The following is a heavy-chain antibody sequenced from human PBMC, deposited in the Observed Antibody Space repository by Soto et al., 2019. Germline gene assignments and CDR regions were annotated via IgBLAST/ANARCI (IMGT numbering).Heavy chain of an antibody. D-gene: IGHD3-22*01. CDR2: IYYSGST. V-gene: IGHV4-31*03. Sequence: QVQLQESGPGLVKPSQTLSLTCTVSGGSISSGGYYWSWIRQHPGKGLEWIGYIYYSGSTYYNPSLKSRVTISVDTSKNQFSLKLSSVTAADTAVYYCARTLKHYMRVVARRPDADAFDIWGQGTMVTVSS. CDR1: GGSISSGGYY. CDR3: ARTLKHYMRVVARRPDADAFDI. J-gene: IGHJ3*02.